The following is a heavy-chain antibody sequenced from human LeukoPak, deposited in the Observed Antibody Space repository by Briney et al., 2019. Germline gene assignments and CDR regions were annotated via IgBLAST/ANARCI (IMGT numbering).Heavy chain of an antibody. J-gene: IGHJ4*02. Sequence: GRSLRLSCAASGVIFSDYGVHWVRQLPAKGLGGVALISYDVNKQYYANSVKGRFTISRDDSKQMVFLQMNSLRVEHLAVSYCVDDAYYHRYYKYGAFAFWGQATLVTVYS. D-gene: IGHD1-26*01. CDR2: ISYDVNKQ. CDR1: GVIFSDYG. CDR3: VDDAYYHRYYKYGAFAF. V-gene: IGHV3-30*03.